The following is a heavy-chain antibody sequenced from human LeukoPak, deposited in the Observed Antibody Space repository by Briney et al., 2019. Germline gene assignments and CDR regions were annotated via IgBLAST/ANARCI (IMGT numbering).Heavy chain of an antibody. CDR3: ARVDTAMVEEDY. CDR2: ISGYNGNT. V-gene: IGHV1-18*01. Sequence: ASVKVSCKASGYTFTSYGITWVRQAPGQELEWMGWISGYNGNTNYAQKLQGRVTMTTDTSTSTAYMELRSLRSDDTALYYCARVDTAMVEEDYWGQGTLITVSS. J-gene: IGHJ4*02. D-gene: IGHD5-18*01. CDR1: GYTFTSYG.